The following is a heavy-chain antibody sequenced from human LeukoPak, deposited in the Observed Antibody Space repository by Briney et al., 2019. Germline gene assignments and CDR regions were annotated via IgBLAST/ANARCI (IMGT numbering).Heavy chain of an antibody. Sequence: GGSLRLSCAASGFTVINYAMAWVRQAPGKGLEWASAINGGNDATNYANSVKGRFTISRDNSKNTLYLQMNNLRAEDTAVYYCAKDLLRWSFDYWGQGSLVTVSS. V-gene: IGHV3-23*01. CDR2: INGGNDAT. CDR3: AKDLLRWSFDY. J-gene: IGHJ4*02. CDR1: GFTVINYA. D-gene: IGHD4-23*01.